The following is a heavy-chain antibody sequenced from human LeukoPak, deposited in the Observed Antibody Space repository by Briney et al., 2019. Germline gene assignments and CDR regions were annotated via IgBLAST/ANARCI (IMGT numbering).Heavy chain of an antibody. D-gene: IGHD2-2*01. Sequence: ASVKASCKASGYTFTDYYMHWVRQAPGQGFEWMGWINPNDGDTNYAQKFQGRVTMTRDTSISTAHMEVSRLRSDDTAVYYCARANFLYRSSTTCLFDYWGQGTLVTVTS. CDR2: INPNDGDT. CDR3: ARANFLYRSSTTCLFDY. CDR1: GYTFTDYY. J-gene: IGHJ4*02. V-gene: IGHV1-2*02.